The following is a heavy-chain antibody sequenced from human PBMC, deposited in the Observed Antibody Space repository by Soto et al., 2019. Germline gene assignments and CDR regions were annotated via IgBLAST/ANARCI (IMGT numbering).Heavy chain of an antibody. D-gene: IGHD3-9*01. J-gene: IGHJ6*02. V-gene: IGHV1-69*13. Sequence: AVKVSCKASGGTFSSYAISWVRQAPGQGLEWMGGIIPIFGTANYAQKFQGRVTITADESTSTAYMELSSLRSEDTAVYYCARAHYDILTYYYGMDVWGQGTTVTVSS. CDR1: GGTFSSYA. CDR3: ARAHYDILTYYYGMDV. CDR2: IIPIFGTA.